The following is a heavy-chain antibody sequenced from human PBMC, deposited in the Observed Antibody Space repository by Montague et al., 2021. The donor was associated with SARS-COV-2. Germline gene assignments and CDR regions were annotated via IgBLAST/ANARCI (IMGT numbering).Heavy chain of an antibody. Sequence: SLRLSCAASGFTVSSNYMSWVRQAPGKGLEWVSVIYSGGSTYYADSVKXRFTISRDNSKNTLYLQVNSLRAEDTAVYYCARDQRRYGSGSYYGPHYYYYGMDVWGQGTTVTVSS. CDR2: IYSGGST. D-gene: IGHD3-10*01. V-gene: IGHV3-66*02. J-gene: IGHJ6*02. CDR1: GFTVSSNY. CDR3: ARDQRRYGSGSYYGPHYYYYGMDV.